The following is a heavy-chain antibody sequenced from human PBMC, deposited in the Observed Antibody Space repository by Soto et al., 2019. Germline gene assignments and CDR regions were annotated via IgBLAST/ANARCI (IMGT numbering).Heavy chain of an antibody. D-gene: IGHD5-18*01. CDR2: ISSSSSYI. Sequence: GGSLRLSCAASGFTFSTYSMNWVRQAPGKGLEWVSSISSSSSYIYYADSVKGRFTISRDNAKNSLYLQMNSLRAEDTAVYYCARDSGYXYGPXDYWGQGTLVTVSS. CDR1: GFTFSTYS. CDR3: ARDSGYXYGPXDY. J-gene: IGHJ4*02. V-gene: IGHV3-21*01.